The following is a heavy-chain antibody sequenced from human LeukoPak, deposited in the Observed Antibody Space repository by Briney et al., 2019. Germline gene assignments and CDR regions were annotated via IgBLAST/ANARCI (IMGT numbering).Heavy chain of an antibody. V-gene: IGHV3-48*03. J-gene: IGHJ4*02. CDR3: VREMVC. D-gene: IGHD2-8*01. CDR1: GFTLSSYD. Sequence: GGSLRLSCAASGFTLSSYDMNWVRQAPGKGLEWLSYISSSGNTIFYADSVKGRFTISRDNAKKSLYLQMNSLRAEDTAVYYWVREMVCWGQGTLVTVSS. CDR2: ISSSGNTI.